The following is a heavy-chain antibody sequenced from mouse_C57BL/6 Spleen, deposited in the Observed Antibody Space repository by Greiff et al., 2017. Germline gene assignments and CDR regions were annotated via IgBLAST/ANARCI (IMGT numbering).Heavy chain of an antibody. Sequence: VQLQQPGAELVKPGASVKMSCKASGYTFTSYWITWVKQRPGQGLEWIGDIYPGSGSTNYNEKFKSKATLTVDTSSSTAYMQLSSLTSEDSAVYYCARDYYGSSWEFAYCGQGTLVTVSA. V-gene: IGHV1-55*01. CDR1: GYTFTSYW. CDR2: IYPGSGST. D-gene: IGHD1-1*01. CDR3: ARDYYGSSWEFAY. J-gene: IGHJ3*01.